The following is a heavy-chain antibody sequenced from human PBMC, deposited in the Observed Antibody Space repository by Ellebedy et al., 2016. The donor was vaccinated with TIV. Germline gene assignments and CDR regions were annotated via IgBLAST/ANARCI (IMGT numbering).Heavy chain of an antibody. J-gene: IGHJ6*02. CDR2: IWFDGSNK. D-gene: IGHD1-7*01. CDR3: ARETDNWNYGYYGMDV. CDR1: GFTFSSYG. V-gene: IGHV3-33*08. Sequence: GESLKISCAASGFTFSSYGMHWVRQAPGKGLEWVAVIWFDGSNKYYADSVKGRFTISRDNSKNTLYLQMNSLRAEDTAVYYCARETDNWNYGYYGMDVWGQGTTVTVSS.